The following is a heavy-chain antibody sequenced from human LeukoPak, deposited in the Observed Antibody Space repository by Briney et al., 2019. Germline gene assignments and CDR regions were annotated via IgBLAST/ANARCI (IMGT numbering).Heavy chain of an antibody. CDR1: GGSISSGDYY. J-gene: IGHJ3*02. Sequence: PSETLSLTCTVSGGSISSGDYYWSWIRQPPGKGLEWIGYIYYSGSTYYNPSLKSRVTISVDTSKNQFSLKLSPVTAADTAVYYCARHNTVTTYDAFDIWGQGTTVTVSS. CDR3: ARHNTVTTYDAFDI. V-gene: IGHV4-30-4*01. CDR2: IYYSGST. D-gene: IGHD4-17*01.